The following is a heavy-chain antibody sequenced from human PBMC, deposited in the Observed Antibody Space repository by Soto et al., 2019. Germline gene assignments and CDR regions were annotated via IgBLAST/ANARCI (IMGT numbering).Heavy chain of an antibody. CDR3: ARGQGGKRGYSGYDGQFNKIDY. CDR2: IYPGESDT. D-gene: IGHD5-12*01. J-gene: IGHJ4*02. V-gene: IGHV5-51*01. Sequence: GASLKISCKGSGYSFTTYWIGWVRQMPGKGLEWMGIIYPGESDTRYSPPFQGQVAISADKSISTAYLQWSSLKASDTAMYYCARGQGGKRGYSGYDGQFNKIDYWGQGTLVTGSS. CDR1: GYSFTTYW.